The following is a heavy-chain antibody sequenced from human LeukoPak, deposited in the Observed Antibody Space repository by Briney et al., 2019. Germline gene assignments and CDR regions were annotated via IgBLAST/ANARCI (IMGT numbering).Heavy chain of an antibody. J-gene: IGHJ6*02. Sequence: GASVKVSCKASGYAFTNYAVQWVRQAPGQRLEWMGWVNAGNGDTRYSPKFQGRVTIARDTSASTAYMELSSLRSEDTAVYYCARDMVRGVIHYYYYGMDVWGQGTTVTVSS. CDR1: GYAFTNYA. V-gene: IGHV1-3*01. CDR3: ARDMVRGVIHYYYYGMDV. D-gene: IGHD3-10*01. CDR2: VNAGNGDT.